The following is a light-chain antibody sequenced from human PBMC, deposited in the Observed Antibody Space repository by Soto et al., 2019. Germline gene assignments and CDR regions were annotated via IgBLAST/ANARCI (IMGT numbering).Light chain of an antibody. Sequence: EIVMTQSPATLSVSPGERATLSCRASQSVSSNLHWYQQKPGQAPRLLIYGASTRATGIPARFSGSGSRTAFPLTISSLPSEDFAVYYCQQYNNWPPWTFGQGTKVEIK. CDR2: GAS. CDR1: QSVSSN. J-gene: IGKJ1*01. V-gene: IGKV3-15*01. CDR3: QQYNNWPPWT.